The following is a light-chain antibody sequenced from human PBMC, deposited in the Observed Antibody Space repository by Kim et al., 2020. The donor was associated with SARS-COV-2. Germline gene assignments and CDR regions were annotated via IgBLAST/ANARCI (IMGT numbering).Light chain of an antibody. J-gene: IGLJ2*01. CDR2: HTT. Sequence: GTVTLPCGSSTGAVTSGHYPYWFQQKPGQAPRTLIYHTTDKHSWTPARFSGSLLGGKAALTLSGAQPEDEADYYCLLSYSGGRQVIFGGGTKLTVL. V-gene: IGLV7-46*01. CDR1: TGAVTSGHY. CDR3: LLSYSGGRQVI.